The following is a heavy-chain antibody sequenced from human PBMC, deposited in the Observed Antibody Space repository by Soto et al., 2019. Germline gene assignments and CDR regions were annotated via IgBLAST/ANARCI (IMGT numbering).Heavy chain of an antibody. D-gene: IGHD5-12*01. CDR1: GGSISSDY. J-gene: IGHJ4*02. CDR3: ARGEMATRNFDY. V-gene: IGHV4-59*01. CDR2: IYYSGST. Sequence: SETLSLTCPVSGGSISSDYWSWIRQPPGKGLEWIGYIYYSGSTNYNPSLKSRVTISVDTSKNQFSLKLSSVTAADTAVYYCARGEMATRNFDYWGQGTLVTVSS.